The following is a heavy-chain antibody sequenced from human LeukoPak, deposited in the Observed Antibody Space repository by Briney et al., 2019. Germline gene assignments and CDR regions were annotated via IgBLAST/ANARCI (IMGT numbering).Heavy chain of an antibody. Sequence: ASVKVSCKASGYTFTSYAMHWVRQAPGQRLEWMGWINAGNGNTKYSQKFQGRVTITRDTSASTAYMELSSLRSEDTAVYYCARARAGTTYYYGMDVWGQGTTVTVSS. CDR1: GYTFTSYA. V-gene: IGHV1-3*01. CDR2: INAGNGNT. J-gene: IGHJ6*02. CDR3: ARARAGTTYYYGMDV. D-gene: IGHD1-1*01.